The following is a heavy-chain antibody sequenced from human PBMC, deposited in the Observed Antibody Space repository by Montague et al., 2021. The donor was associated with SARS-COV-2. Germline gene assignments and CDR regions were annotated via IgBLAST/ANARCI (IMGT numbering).Heavy chain of an antibody. Sequence: SETLSLTCAVHGGSFSTYFWTWIRQPPGKGLEWIGEINHRGTSNYNPSLKSRVSISADTSKNQFSLYLGSVTAADTAVYYCARGREHFNMIVVVMYGAEYYMDDWGQGTLVTVSS. V-gene: IGHV4-34*01. CDR1: GGSFSTYF. CDR3: ARGREHFNMIVVVMYGAEYYMDD. J-gene: IGHJ4*02. CDR2: INHRGTS. D-gene: IGHD3-22*01.